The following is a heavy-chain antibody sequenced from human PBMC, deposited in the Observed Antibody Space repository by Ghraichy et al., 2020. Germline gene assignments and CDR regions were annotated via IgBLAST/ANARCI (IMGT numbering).Heavy chain of an antibody. V-gene: IGHV3-23*01. CDR1: GFTFSSYA. J-gene: IGHJ6*02. CDR2: ISGSGGST. Sequence: GGSLRLSCAASGFTFSSYAMSWVRQAPGKGLEWVSAISGSGGSTYYADSVKGRFTISRDNSKNTLYLQMNSLRAEDTAVYYCAKAPGKGVYYGMDVWGQGTTVTVSS. CDR3: AKAPGKGVYYGMDV.